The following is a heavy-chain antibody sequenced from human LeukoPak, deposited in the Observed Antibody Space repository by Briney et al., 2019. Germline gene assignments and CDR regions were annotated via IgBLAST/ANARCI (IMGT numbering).Heavy chain of an antibody. Sequence: GESLKISCKGSGNSFINYWIGWVRQMPGKGLEWMGIMYPGDSETRYSPSVQGRVTISADKSINTAYLQWSSLKASDTALYYCARQVGSGGYARFDSWGQGTLVTVSS. CDR2: MYPGDSET. J-gene: IGHJ5*01. V-gene: IGHV5-51*01. CDR3: ARQVGSGGYARFDS. D-gene: IGHD1-26*01. CDR1: GNSFINYW.